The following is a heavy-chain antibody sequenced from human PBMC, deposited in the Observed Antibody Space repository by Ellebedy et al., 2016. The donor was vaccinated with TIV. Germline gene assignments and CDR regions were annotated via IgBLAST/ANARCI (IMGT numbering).Heavy chain of an antibody. CDR1: GVTFSSYG. D-gene: IGHD3-3*01. CDR2: IWYDGSNK. V-gene: IGHV3-33*08. Sequence: GESLKISCAASGVTFSSYGMHWVRQAPGKGLEWVALIWYDGSNKYYADSVKGRFTISRDNSKNTLYLQMNSLRAEDTAVYYCAREKSYDIWKRGDYNYYALDVWGQGTKVTVSS. CDR3: AREKSYDIWKRGDYNYYALDV. J-gene: IGHJ6*02.